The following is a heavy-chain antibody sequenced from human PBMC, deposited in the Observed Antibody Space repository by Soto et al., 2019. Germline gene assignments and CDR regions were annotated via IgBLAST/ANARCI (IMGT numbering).Heavy chain of an antibody. V-gene: IGHV3-48*01. Sequence: GGSQRLSCAASGFPFSSYNMNWVRQAPGKGLEWVSYISRSSSTIYYAASVKGRFTISRDNAKNSLSLQMNSLRAEDTAVYYCATALGVAVYMDVWGKGTTVTVSS. J-gene: IGHJ6*03. CDR2: ISRSSSTI. D-gene: IGHD2-15*01. CDR1: GFPFSSYN. CDR3: ATALGVAVYMDV.